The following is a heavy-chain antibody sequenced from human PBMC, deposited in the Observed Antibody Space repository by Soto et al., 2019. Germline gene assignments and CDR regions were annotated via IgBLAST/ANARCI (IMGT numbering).Heavy chain of an antibody. V-gene: IGHV3-30*18. Sequence: QVQLVESGGGVVQPGRSLRLSCAAAGFSFRSYGMHWVRQAPGKGLEWVSFISYDGTKKYYGDSVKGRFTISRDNSKNTLYLQMDSLRPEDTAVYYCAKDEGHVWGSYRPDYWGQGTLVTVSS. CDR1: GFSFRSYG. J-gene: IGHJ4*02. CDR3: AKDEGHVWGSYRPDY. D-gene: IGHD3-16*02. CDR2: ISYDGTKK.